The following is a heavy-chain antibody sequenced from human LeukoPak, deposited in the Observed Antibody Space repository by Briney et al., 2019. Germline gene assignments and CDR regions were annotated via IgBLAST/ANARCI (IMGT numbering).Heavy chain of an antibody. CDR1: GFTFSSYA. V-gene: IGHV3-30-3*01. J-gene: IGHJ4*02. CDR2: ISYDGSNK. D-gene: IGHD6-13*01. Sequence: PGGSLRLSCAASGFTFSSYAMHWVRQAPGKGLEWVAVISYDGSNKYYADSVKGRFTISRDNSKNTLYLQMNSLRAEDTAVYYCATIAAAFDFDYWGQGTLVTVSS. CDR3: ATIAAAFDFDY.